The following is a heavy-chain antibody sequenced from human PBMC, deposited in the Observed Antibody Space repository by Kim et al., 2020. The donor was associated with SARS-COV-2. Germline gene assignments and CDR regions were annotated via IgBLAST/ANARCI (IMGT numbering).Heavy chain of an antibody. CDR1: GDSITSNYW. D-gene: IGHD1-1*01. CDR3: ARHKMSTNAFDI. CDR2: IYRDGTT. V-gene: IGHV4-4*02. J-gene: IGHJ3*02. Sequence: SETLSLTCVLSGDSITSNYWWSWVRQPPGKGLEWTGEIYRDGTTNYNPSLRGRVTISLDKSKNQVSLTLTTVTAVDTAIYYCARHKMSTNAFDIWG.